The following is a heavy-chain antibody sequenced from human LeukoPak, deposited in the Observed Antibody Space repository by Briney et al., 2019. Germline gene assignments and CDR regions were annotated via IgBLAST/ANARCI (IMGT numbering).Heavy chain of an antibody. V-gene: IGHV3-49*04. CDR1: GLNFGDHA. J-gene: IGHJ4*02. CDR3: AASSGFDY. Sequence: PGRSLTLSCAVSGLNFGDHAMSWVRQAPGKGLEWLGYIRGKRYGGTAVYAASVKGRFTISRDDSKSIAYLQMNSLKTEDTATYYCAASSGFDYWGQGSLVAVSS. CDR2: IRGKRYGGTA. D-gene: IGHD6-25*01.